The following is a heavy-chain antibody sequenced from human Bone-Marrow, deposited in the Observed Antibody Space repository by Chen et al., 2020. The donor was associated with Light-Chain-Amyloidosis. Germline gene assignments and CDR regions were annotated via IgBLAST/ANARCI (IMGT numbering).Heavy chain of an antibody. J-gene: IGHJ6*03. CDR3: ARARRKSDWELRYFLDV. V-gene: IGHV1-69*13. Sequence: QVQLVQSGAEVKKPGSSVKVSCKASGNTFNNYAFDWVRQAPGQGLEWMGKIIPSFGTTNYAQKFRGRVTITADESTTTIHMELTSLKSEDAAVYYCARARRKSDWELRYFLDVWGNGTTVTVSS. CDR2: IIPSFGTT. CDR1: GNTFNNYA. D-gene: IGHD3-10*01.